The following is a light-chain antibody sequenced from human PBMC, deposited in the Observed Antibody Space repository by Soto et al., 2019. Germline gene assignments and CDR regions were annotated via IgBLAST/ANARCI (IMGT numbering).Light chain of an antibody. CDR2: GAS. CDR3: QQYGSSGT. CDR1: QSVSSSY. Sequence: EIVMTQSPATLSVSPGDRASLSSRASQSVSSSYLAWYQQKPGQAPRLLIYGASSRATGIPDRFSGSGSGTDFTLTISRLEPEDFAVYYCQQYGSSGTFGQGTKVDIK. V-gene: IGKV3-20*01. J-gene: IGKJ1*01.